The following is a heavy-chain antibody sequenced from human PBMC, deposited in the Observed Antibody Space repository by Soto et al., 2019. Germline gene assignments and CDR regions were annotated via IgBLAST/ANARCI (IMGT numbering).Heavy chain of an antibody. CDR1: GYSFTDYY. CDR3: ARVGPTGWFDP. CDR2: INTKTGGT. V-gene: IGHV1-2*02. J-gene: IGHJ5*02. Sequence: QVHLVQSGAEVKKPAASVKVSCKASGYSFTDYYMHWVRQAPGQGLEWMGWINTKTGGTNYAQRVQGRVTMTGDTSINTAYMELSRLRSDDTAVYYCARVGPTGWFDPWGQGTVVTVSS.